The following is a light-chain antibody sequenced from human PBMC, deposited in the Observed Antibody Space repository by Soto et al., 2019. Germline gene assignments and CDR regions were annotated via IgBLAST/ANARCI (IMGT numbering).Light chain of an antibody. CDR3: QQYNNWPPWT. CDR2: GAS. J-gene: IGKJ1*01. Sequence: EIVLTQSPGTLSLSPGERATLSCRASQTISNSLVAWYQQKPGQAPGLLIYGASTRATGIPARFSGSGSGTEFTLTISSLQSEDFAVYYCQQYNNWPPWTFGQGTKVDI. CDR1: QTISNS. V-gene: IGKV3-15*01.